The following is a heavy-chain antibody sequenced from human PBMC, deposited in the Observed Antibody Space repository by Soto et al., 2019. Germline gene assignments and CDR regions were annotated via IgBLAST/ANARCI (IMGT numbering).Heavy chain of an antibody. CDR1: GLTFTTYA. CDR2: ISGSGTTT. D-gene: IGHD6-13*01. CDR3: ARGRIAVAGTRYYFDY. V-gene: IGHV3-23*01. J-gene: IGHJ4*02. Sequence: EVQLSESGGGLVQPGGSLRLSCAASGLTFTTYAINWVRQAPGKGLEWVSGISGSGTTTYYADSVKGRFTVSRDNSKNTVFLQMNILRVEDTAVYNCARGRIAVAGTRYYFDYWGQGALVTVS.